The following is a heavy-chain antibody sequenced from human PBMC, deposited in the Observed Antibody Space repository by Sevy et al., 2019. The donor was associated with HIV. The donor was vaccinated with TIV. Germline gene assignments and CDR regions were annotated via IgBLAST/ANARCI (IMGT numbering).Heavy chain of an antibody. CDR2: ISYDGRNK. J-gene: IGHJ6*02. V-gene: IGHV3-30*18. D-gene: IGHD3-9*01. Sequence: GGSLRLSCAVSGIIFTTSGMHWVRQAPGKGLEWVAVISYDGRNKFYGDSVKGRFTISRDNSKNILYLQMNSLRVEDTPVYYCAKDFTGYNGMDVWGQGTMVTVSS. CDR3: AKDFTGYNGMDV. CDR1: GIIFTTSG.